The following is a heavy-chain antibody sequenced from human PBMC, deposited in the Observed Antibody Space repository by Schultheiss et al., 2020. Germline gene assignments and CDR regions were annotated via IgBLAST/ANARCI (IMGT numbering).Heavy chain of an antibody. CDR3: ARAENDAFDI. V-gene: IGHV3-21*01. J-gene: IGHJ3*02. Sequence: GGSLRLSREGSGFRFSNYGMSWVRQAPGQGLEWVAAISSSSSYIYYADSVKGRFTISRDNAKNSLYLQMNSLRAEDTAVYYCARAENDAFDIWGQGTMVTVSS. CDR1: GFRFSNYG. CDR2: ISSSSSYI.